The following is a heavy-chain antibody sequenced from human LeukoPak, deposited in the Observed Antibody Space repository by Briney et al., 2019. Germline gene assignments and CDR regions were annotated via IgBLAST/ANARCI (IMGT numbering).Heavy chain of an antibody. Sequence: PSETLSLTCTVSGGSISSSSNSYWGWIRQPPGKGLEWIGSIYYSGNTYYNASLKSQVSISIDTSKNQFSLKLTSVTAAGTAVYYCARQTGSGLFILPGGQGTLVTVSS. CDR2: IYYSGNT. V-gene: IGHV4-39*01. CDR3: ARQTGSGLFILP. D-gene: IGHD3/OR15-3a*01. J-gene: IGHJ4*02. CDR1: GGSISSSSNSY.